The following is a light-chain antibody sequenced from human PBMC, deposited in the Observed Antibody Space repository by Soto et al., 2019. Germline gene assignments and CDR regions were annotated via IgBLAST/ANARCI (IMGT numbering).Light chain of an antibody. Sequence: QSVLAQPRSVSESPGQSVTISCTGTSSDVGGYNYVSWYQQHPGKAPKLMIYDVSKRPSGVPDRFSGSKSGNTASLTISRLQAEDEADYYCCSYAGSYAFVFGTGTKVTVL. CDR1: SSDVGGYNY. CDR2: DVS. CDR3: CSYAGSYAFV. J-gene: IGLJ1*01. V-gene: IGLV2-11*01.